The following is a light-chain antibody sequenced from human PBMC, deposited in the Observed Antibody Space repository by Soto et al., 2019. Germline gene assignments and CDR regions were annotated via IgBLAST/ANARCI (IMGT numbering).Light chain of an antibody. CDR3: SSYTSGSAWV. Sequence: QSALTQPASVSGSPGQSITISCTGTSSDVGGYDYVSWYQQHPGKTPKIIIYEVSKRPSGISNRFSGSKSAYTASLTISGRQTEDEDDYYCSSYTSGSAWVFGGGTKLTVL. CDR1: SSDVGGYDY. J-gene: IGLJ3*02. V-gene: IGLV2-14*01. CDR2: EVS.